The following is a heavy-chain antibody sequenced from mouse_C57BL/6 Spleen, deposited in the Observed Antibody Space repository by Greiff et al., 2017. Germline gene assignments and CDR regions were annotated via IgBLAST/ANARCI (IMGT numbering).Heavy chain of an antibody. J-gene: IGHJ4*01. CDR2: INPSSGYT. CDR3: ARGDNPFYAMDY. CDR1: GYTFTSYW. Sequence: VQLQQSGAELAKPGASVKLSCKASGYTFTSYWMHWVKQRPGQGLEWIGYINPSSGYTKYNQKFKDKATLTADKSSSTAYMQLSSLTDEDSAVYDCARGDNPFYAMDYWGQGTSVTVSS. V-gene: IGHV1-7*01. D-gene: IGHD1-3*01.